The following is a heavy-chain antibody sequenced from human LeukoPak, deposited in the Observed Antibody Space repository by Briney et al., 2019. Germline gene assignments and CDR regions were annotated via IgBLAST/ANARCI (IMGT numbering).Heavy chain of an antibody. D-gene: IGHD6-6*01. J-gene: IGHJ6*02. Sequence: PGASVKVSCKASGYTFTGYYMHWVRQAPGQGLEWMGWINPNSGGTNYAQKFQGWVTMTRDTSISTAYMELSRLRSDDTAVYYCARDAIIAVRPGRLDYYGMDVWGQGTTVTVSS. CDR3: ARDAIIAVRPGRLDYYGMDV. CDR2: INPNSGGT. CDR1: GYTFTGYY. V-gene: IGHV1-2*04.